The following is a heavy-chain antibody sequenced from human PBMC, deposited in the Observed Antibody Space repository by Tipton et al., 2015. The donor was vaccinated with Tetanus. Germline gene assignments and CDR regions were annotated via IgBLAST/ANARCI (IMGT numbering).Heavy chain of an antibody. CDR2: IKHDGSEN. CDR1: GFTFSAYW. D-gene: IGHD1/OR15-1a*01. CDR3: ARDPTRRFDY. V-gene: IGHV3-7*01. J-gene: IGHJ4*02. Sequence: AASGFTFSAYWMTWVRQAPGKGLEWVANIKHDGSENYYVDSVKGRFTIPRDNAKNSLYLQMNSLRAEDTAVYYCARDPTRRFDYWGPGTLVTVSS.